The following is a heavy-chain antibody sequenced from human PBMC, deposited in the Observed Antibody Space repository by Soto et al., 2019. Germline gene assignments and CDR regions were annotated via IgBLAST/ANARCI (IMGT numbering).Heavy chain of an antibody. CDR3: ASAYHHGSSGPFDH. CDR1: GDSVNSGGYY. J-gene: IGHJ4*02. V-gene: IGHV4-31*03. D-gene: IGHD3-22*01. CDR2: IYYSGTT. Sequence: SETLSLTCTVSGDSVNSGGYYWSWIRHHPGKGLEWIGYIYYSGTTYYNPSLESRVTISLDTSENQFSLKLNSVTAADTAVYYCASAYHHGSSGPFDHWGQGTLVTSPQ.